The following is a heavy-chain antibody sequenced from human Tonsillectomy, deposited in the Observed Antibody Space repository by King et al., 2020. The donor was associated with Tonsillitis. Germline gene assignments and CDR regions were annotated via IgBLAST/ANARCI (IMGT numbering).Heavy chain of an antibody. V-gene: IGHV3-30*18. D-gene: IGHD2-21*02. Sequence: VQLVESGGGVVQPGRSLRLSCAASGSSFRDYGMHWVRQAPGGGLEWVAVISYDGSQKYYADSVKDRFTISRDNSKNTLLLQMDSLRVDDTAIYFCAKDEGSDCYFGYWGQGTLVTVSS. CDR1: GSSFRDYG. CDR3: AKDEGSDCYFGY. J-gene: IGHJ4*02. CDR2: ISYDGSQK.